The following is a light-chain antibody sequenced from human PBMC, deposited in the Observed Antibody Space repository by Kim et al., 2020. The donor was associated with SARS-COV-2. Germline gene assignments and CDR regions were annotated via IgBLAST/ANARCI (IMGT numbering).Light chain of an antibody. CDR1: QHVFSY. CDR3: QQYNNWPPLT. V-gene: IGKV3-15*01. Sequence: SPRERTPPPCRAWQHVFSYFAYYQHNPAQSPCPLIFGPSTRSTGIPASFCGSWSDTEFTLTISSLQSEDFAVSYCQQYNNWPPLTFGGGTKVDIK. CDR2: GPS. J-gene: IGKJ4*01.